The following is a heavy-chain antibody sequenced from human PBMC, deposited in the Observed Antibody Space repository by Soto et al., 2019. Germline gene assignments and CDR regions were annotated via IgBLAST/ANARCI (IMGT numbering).Heavy chain of an antibody. V-gene: IGHV4-59*01. J-gene: IGHJ3*01. Sequence: SETLSLTCTVSGGSISSYYWSWIRQPPGKGLKWIGYFYYGGSTNYNPSLKSRVTISIDTSKNQFSLNLFSVTAADTAVYYCAGGFSSVVFDVWGQGTMVTVSS. CDR3: AGGFSSVVFDV. CDR2: FYYGGST. D-gene: IGHD6-19*01. CDR1: GGSISSYY.